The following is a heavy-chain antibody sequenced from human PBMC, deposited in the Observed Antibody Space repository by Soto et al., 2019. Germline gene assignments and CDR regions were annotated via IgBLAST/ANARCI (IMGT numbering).Heavy chain of an antibody. CDR1: GFTFSSYA. V-gene: IGHV3-23*01. J-gene: IGHJ4*02. CDR2: ISGSGGST. Sequence: GGSLRLSCAASGFTFSSYAMSWVRQAPGKGLEWVSAISGSGGSTYYADSVKGRFTISRHNSKNTLYLQMKSLRAADTAVYYCAKDLADLDYWGQGTLVTVSS. CDR3: AKDLADLDY.